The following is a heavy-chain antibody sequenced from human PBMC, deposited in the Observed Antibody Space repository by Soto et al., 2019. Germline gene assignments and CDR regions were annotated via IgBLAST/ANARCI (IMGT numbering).Heavy chain of an antibody. Sequence: AGGSLRLSCAASGFTFSSYSMNWVRQAPGKGLEWVSSISSSSSYIYYADSVKGRFTISRDNAKNSLYLQMNSLRAEDTAVYYCARDFRYYYDSSGSHAFYYYYGMDVWGQGTTVTVSS. D-gene: IGHD3-22*01. CDR1: GFTFSSYS. CDR3: ARDFRYYYDSSGSHAFYYYYGMDV. CDR2: ISSSSSYI. V-gene: IGHV3-21*01. J-gene: IGHJ6*02.